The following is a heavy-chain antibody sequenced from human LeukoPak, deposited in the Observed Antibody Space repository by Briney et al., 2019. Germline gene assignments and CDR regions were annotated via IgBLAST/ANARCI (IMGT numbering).Heavy chain of an antibody. D-gene: IGHD6-19*01. CDR3: ARRNPGYSSGWFY. J-gene: IGHJ4*02. CDR2: IYYSGST. CDR1: GGSISSYY. Sequence: PSETLSLTCTASGGSISSYYWNWIRQPPGKGLEWIGSIYYSGSTYYNPSLKSRVTISVDTSKNQFSLKLSSVTAADTAVYYCARRNPGYSSGWFYWGQGTLVTVSS. V-gene: IGHV4-39*01.